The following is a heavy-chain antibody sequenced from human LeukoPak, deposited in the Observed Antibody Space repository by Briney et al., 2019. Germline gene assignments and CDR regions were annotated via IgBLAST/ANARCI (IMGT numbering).Heavy chain of an antibody. Sequence: GGSLRLSCAASEFTFDNYAMNWVRQAPGKRQEWVSSITGNGRDTYYADSVKGRFTISRDNSKNTLYLQMNSLRAEDTAVYYCAKGSDERCTGITCYPFDYWGQGTLVTVSS. V-gene: IGHV3-23*01. CDR1: EFTFDNYA. CDR3: AKGSDERCTGITCYPFDY. CDR2: ITGNGRDT. J-gene: IGHJ4*02. D-gene: IGHD2-8*02.